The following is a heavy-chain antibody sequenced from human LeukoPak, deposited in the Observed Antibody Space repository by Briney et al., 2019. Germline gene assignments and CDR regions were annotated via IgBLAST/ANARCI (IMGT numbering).Heavy chain of an antibody. J-gene: IGHJ3*02. D-gene: IGHD3-10*01. Sequence: PSETLSLTCTVSGGSISSYYWSWIRQPAGKGLEWIGRIYTSGSTNYNPSLKRRVTISVDTSKNQFSLKLTSVTAADTAVYYCAKSNGYGLVDIWGQGTMVTVSS. V-gene: IGHV4-4*07. CDR3: AKSNGYGLVDI. CDR2: IYTSGST. CDR1: GGSISSYY.